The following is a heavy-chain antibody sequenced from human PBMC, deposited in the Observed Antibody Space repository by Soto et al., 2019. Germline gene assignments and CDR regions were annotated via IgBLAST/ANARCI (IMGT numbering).Heavy chain of an antibody. V-gene: IGHV3-48*02. D-gene: IGHD2-15*01. Sequence: HPGGSLRLSCAASGFTFSGYGMNWVRQAPGKGLEWVSYISTSSDTIYYADSVKGRLTISRDNAKNSLYLQMNSLRDEDTAVYYCARVTYCSGRSCYLFDYWGQGTLVTVSS. CDR3: ARVTYCSGRSCYLFDY. CDR1: GFTFSGYG. J-gene: IGHJ4*02. CDR2: ISTSSDTI.